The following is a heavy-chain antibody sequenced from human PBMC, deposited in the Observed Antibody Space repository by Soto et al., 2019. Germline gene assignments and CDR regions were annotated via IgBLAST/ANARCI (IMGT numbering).Heavy chain of an antibody. CDR1: GYSFTSYW. J-gene: IGHJ4*02. CDR2: IYPSDSDT. CDR3: ARRKPGKFDY. Sequence: AESLTTSCKVSGYSFTSYWIGWVRQVPGKGLEWMGIIYPSDSDTRYSPSFQGQVTISADKSISTAYLLWSSLKASDTAIYYCARRKPGKFDYWGQGTMVTVSS. V-gene: IGHV5-51*01.